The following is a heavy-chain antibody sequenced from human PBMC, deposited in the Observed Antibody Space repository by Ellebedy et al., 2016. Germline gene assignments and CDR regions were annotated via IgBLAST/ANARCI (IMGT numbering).Heavy chain of an antibody. J-gene: IGHJ5*02. CDR3: ARGGSSSFLGWFDP. CDR2: INPNSGGT. Sequence: ASVKVSCKASGYTFSGYYMHWVRQAPGQGLEWMGWINPNSGGTKYAQKFQGRVTLTRDTSISTAYMELRRLRSDDTAVFYCARGGSSSFLGWFDPWGQGSLVTVSS. V-gene: IGHV1-2*02. D-gene: IGHD6-6*01. CDR1: GYTFSGYY.